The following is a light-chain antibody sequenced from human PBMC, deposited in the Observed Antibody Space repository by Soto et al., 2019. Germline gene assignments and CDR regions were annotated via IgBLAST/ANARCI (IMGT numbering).Light chain of an antibody. CDR1: SSDVGGYNY. CDR3: SSYAGSNNLVV. Sequence: QSALTQPPSASGSPGQSVTISCTGTSSDVGGYNYVSWYQQHPGKAPKLMIYEVSKRPSGVPDRFSGSKSGNTASLTVSGLQAEDEADYYCSSYAGSNNLVVFGGGTKLTLL. CDR2: EVS. V-gene: IGLV2-8*01. J-gene: IGLJ2*01.